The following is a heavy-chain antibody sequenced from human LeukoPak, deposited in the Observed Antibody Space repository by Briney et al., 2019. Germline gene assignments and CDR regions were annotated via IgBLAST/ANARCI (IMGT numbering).Heavy chain of an antibody. Sequence: GGSLRLSCAASGFIFSDYHMSWIRQAPGKGLECVSYVSPGGDAVYFADSVKGRFTISRDNAKNSLFLQMSSLTAEDTAVYYCSGGRDAAVAGPGGYFHYWGQGSLVTVSS. D-gene: IGHD6-19*01. J-gene: IGHJ4*02. CDR3: SGGRDAAVAGPGGYFHY. CDR1: GFIFSDYH. V-gene: IGHV3-11*01. CDR2: VSPGGDAV.